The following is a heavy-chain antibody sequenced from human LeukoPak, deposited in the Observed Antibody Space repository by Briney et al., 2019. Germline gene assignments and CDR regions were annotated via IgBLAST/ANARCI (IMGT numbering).Heavy chain of an antibody. Sequence: ASVKVSCKASGYIFTSYYMHWVRQAPGQGLEWMGIINPSGGSTSYAQKFQGRVTMTRDTSTSTVYMELSSLRSEDTAVYYCARVGASTVTTVYWGQGTLVTVSS. CDR2: INPSGGST. CDR1: GYIFTSYY. CDR3: ARVGASTVTTVY. D-gene: IGHD4-17*01. J-gene: IGHJ4*02. V-gene: IGHV1-46*01.